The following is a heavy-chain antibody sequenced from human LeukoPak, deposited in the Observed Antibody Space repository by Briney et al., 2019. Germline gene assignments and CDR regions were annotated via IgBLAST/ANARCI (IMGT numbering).Heavy chain of an antibody. Sequence: PGGSLRLSCAASGFTLSSYVLSWVRQTPGKGLEWVSSISGSGGTTYYADSVKDRFTISRDNSKNTLYLQMNSLRVEDTAIYCCAIQLWRQPLDYWGQGTLVTVSS. D-gene: IGHD5-18*01. CDR2: ISGSGGTT. V-gene: IGHV3-23*01. CDR1: GFTLSSYV. CDR3: AIQLWRQPLDY. J-gene: IGHJ4*02.